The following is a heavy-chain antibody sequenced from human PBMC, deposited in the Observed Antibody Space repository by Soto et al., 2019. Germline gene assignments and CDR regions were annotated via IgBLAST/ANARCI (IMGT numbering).Heavy chain of an antibody. CDR3: AREYQKRASGYYYGMDL. V-gene: IGHV3-33*01. J-gene: IGHJ6*02. Sequence: PGRSLSLSCASSVITFITYGMHWVRQAPGKGLEWVAVIWYDGSNKYYADSVKVRFTISRDNSKNTLYLQMNSLRAEDTAVYYCAREYQKRASGYYYGMDLWGQGTTVTVSS. CDR2: IWYDGSNK. D-gene: IGHD2-2*01. CDR1: VITFITYG.